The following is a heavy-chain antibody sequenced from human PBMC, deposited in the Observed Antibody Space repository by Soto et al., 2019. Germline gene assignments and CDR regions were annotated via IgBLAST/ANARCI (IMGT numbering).Heavy chain of an antibody. CDR2: IYWDDTK. D-gene: IGHD2-8*01. J-gene: IGHJ4*02. V-gene: IGHV2-5*02. CDR3: AHSPADSEWPHPYYFTS. CDR1: GFSLSTREMS. Sequence: SGPTLVNPTQTLTLTCTFSGFSLSTREMSVGWIRQPPGKALEWLALIYWDDTKRYNPSLNSRLTIMKDTSKSQVVLSVTNTDPDDTATYYCAHSPADSEWPHPYYFTSWGRGTLVTVSS.